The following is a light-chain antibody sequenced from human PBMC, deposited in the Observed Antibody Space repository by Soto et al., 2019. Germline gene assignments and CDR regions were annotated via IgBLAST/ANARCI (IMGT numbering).Light chain of an antibody. Sequence: DIQMTQSPSSLSASVGDRVTITCRASQSISSYLNWYQQKPGKAPKLLIYAASSLQSGVPSRFSGIGSGTDFTLTISSLQPEDFATYYCQQSYSTLPTFGQGTRLEIK. CDR1: QSISSY. CDR2: AAS. J-gene: IGKJ5*01. V-gene: IGKV1-39*01. CDR3: QQSYSTLPT.